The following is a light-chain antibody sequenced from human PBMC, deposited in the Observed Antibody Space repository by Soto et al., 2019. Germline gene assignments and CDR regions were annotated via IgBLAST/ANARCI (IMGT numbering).Light chain of an antibody. J-gene: IGLJ1*01. CDR1: NSNFGSNK. CDR2: SSN. V-gene: IGLV1-44*01. CDR3: GTLDDSISGYV. Sequence: QSVLPQPPSASGTPGQRVTISCSGSNSNFGSNKVNWYQQLPGTAPQLLIYSSNQRPSGVPDRLSGSKSGTSASLAISGLQSDDETDYYCGTLDDSISGYVFGTGTKVTVL.